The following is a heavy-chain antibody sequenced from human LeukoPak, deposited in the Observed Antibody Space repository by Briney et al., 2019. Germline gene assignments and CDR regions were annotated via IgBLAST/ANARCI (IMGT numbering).Heavy chain of an antibody. CDR1: GFTFSSHH. D-gene: IGHD2-2*01. V-gene: IGHV3-7*01. CDR3: ARMSSYCDY. Sequence: GGSLRLSCAASGFTFSSHHMNWVRQTPGKGLESVATIKPDGSEKYYVDSVKGRFTISRDNAKSSLYLQMNSLRAEDTGVYFCARMSSYCDYWGQGTLVTVSS. CDR2: IKPDGSEK. J-gene: IGHJ4*02.